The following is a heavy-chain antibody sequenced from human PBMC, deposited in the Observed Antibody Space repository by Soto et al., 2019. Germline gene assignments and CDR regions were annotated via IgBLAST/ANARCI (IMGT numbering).Heavy chain of an antibody. D-gene: IGHD2-2*01. J-gene: IGHJ4*02. V-gene: IGHV3-23*01. CDR2: ISGSGGST. Sequence: GGSLRLSCAASGFTFSSYAMSWVRQAPGKGLEWVSAISGSGGSTYYADSVKGRFTISRDNSKNTLYLQMNSLRAEDTAVYYCEKLPLRARYCSSTSCWYYFDYWGQGTLVTVSS. CDR3: EKLPLRARYCSSTSCWYYFDY. CDR1: GFTFSSYA.